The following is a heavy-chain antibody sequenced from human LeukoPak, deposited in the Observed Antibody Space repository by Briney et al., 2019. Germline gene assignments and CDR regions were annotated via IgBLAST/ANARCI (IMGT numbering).Heavy chain of an antibody. J-gene: IGHJ5*02. Sequence: SETLSLTCAVYGGSFSGYYWSWIRQPPGKGLEWIGEINHSGSTNYNPSLKSRVTISVDTSKNQFSLKLSSVTAADTAVYYCARDQRLWFGEFNWFDPWGQGTLVTVSS. CDR3: ARDQRLWFGEFNWFDP. CDR2: INHSGST. D-gene: IGHD3-10*01. CDR1: GGSFSGYY. V-gene: IGHV4-34*01.